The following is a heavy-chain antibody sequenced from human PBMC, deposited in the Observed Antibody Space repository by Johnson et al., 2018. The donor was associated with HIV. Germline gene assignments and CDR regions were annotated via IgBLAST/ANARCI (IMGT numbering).Heavy chain of an antibody. CDR3: ARGGVLRYFDWLFEDAFDI. V-gene: IGHV3-15*01. CDR1: GFTFSNAW. CDR2: IKSKTDGGTT. D-gene: IGHD3-9*01. J-gene: IGHJ3*02. Sequence: VQLVESGGGLVKPGGSLRLSCAASGFTFSNAWMSWVRQAPGKGLEWVGRIKSKTDGGTTDYAAPVKGRFTISRDNAKNSLYLQMNSLRAEDTAVYYCARGGVLRYFDWLFEDAFDIWGQGTMVTVCS.